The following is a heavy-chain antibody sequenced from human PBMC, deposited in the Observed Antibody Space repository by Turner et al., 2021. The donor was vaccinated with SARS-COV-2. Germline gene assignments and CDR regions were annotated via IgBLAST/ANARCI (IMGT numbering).Heavy chain of an antibody. D-gene: IGHD3-22*01. J-gene: IGHJ6*02. CDR2: IYYSGST. CDR1: GGSISSSSYY. V-gene: IGHV4-39*01. Sequence: QLQLQESGPGLVKPSDTLSLTCTVSGGSISSSSYYWGWIRQPPGKGLEWIGNIYYSGSTYYNPSLKSRVTISVDTSKNQLSLKLSSVTATDTAVYYCARRLVVQGTDDYSYYYGMDVWGQGTTVTVSS. CDR3: ARRLVVQGTDDYSYYYGMDV.